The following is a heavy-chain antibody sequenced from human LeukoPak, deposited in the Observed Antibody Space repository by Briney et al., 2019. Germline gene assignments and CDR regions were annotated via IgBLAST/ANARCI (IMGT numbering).Heavy chain of an antibody. CDR1: GGTFSNYA. CDR3: AGRLSGDYYYYMDV. CDR2: IIPIFGTA. Sequence: SVKVSCKASGGTFSNYAISWVRQAPGQGLEWMGGIIPIFGTANYAQKFQGRVTITADESTSTAYMELSSLRSEDTAVYYCAGRLSGDYYYYMDVWGKGTTVTISS. J-gene: IGHJ6*03. V-gene: IGHV1-69*13. D-gene: IGHD3-16*01.